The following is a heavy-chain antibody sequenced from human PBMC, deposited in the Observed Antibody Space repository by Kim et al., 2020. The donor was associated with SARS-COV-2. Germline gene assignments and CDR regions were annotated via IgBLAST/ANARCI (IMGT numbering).Heavy chain of an antibody. Sequence: ASVKVSCKASGYTFTSYAMHWVRQAPGQRLEWMGWINAGNGNTKYSQKFQGRVTITRDTSASTAYMELSSLRSEDTAVYYCARGRAHSMVQDYWGQGTLVTVSS. V-gene: IGHV1-3*01. CDR3: ARGRAHSMVQDY. J-gene: IGHJ4*02. D-gene: IGHD3-3*02. CDR2: INAGNGNT. CDR1: GYTFTSYA.